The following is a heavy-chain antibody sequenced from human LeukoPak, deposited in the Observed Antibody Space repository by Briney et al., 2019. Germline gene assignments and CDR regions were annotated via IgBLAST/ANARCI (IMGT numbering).Heavy chain of an antibody. J-gene: IGHJ4*02. CDR2: INPSGGST. Sequence: GASVKVSCKASGYTFTSYYMHWVRQAPGQGLEWMGIINPSGGSTSYAQKFQGRVTMTRDTSTSTVYMELSSLRSEDTAVYYCAILHYYDSSGYQNFDYWGQGTLVTVAP. D-gene: IGHD3-22*01. V-gene: IGHV1-46*01. CDR1: GYTFTSYY. CDR3: AILHYYDSSGYQNFDY.